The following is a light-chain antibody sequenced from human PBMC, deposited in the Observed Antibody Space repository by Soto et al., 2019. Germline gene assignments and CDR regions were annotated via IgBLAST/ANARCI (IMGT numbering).Light chain of an antibody. V-gene: IGLV2-8*01. CDR1: SSDVGGYNY. CDR2: EVS. J-gene: IGLJ2*01. CDR3: TSYAGSNIWV. Sequence: QSALTQPPSASGSPGQSVTISCTGTSSDVGGYNYVSWFQQHPGKAPKLMIDEVSKRPSGVPDRFSGSKSGNTASLTVSGLQAEDEDDYYCTSYAGSNIWVFGGGTKVTV.